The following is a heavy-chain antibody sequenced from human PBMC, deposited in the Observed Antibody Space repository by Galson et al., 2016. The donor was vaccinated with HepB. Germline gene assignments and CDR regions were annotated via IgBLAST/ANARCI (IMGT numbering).Heavy chain of an antibody. J-gene: IGHJ6*02. CDR2: STTSGSSI. CDR3: AGSRARTPSSYFYSGMDA. CDR1: GFTFSDYY. Sequence: SLRLSCAASGFTFSDYYISWVHQAPGKGLQWISYSTTSGSSIFCTDSVKGRFTISRDNAKNSLFLQMNSLRAEDTAVYYCAGSRARTPSSYFYSGMDAWGQGTTVIVSS. V-gene: IGHV3-11*04. D-gene: IGHD1-14*01.